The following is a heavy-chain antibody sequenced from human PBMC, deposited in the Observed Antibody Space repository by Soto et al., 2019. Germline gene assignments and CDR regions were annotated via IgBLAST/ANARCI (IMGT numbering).Heavy chain of an antibody. CDR3: ARGWDYDFWSGYYGPFDY. D-gene: IGHD3-3*01. Sequence: PSETLSLTCTVSGGSISSYYWSWIRQPPGKGLEWIGYIYYSGSTNYNPSLKSRVTISVDTSKNQFSLKLSSVTAADTAVYYCARGWDYDFWSGYYGPFDYWGQGPLVTVSS. J-gene: IGHJ4*02. CDR1: GGSISSYY. V-gene: IGHV4-59*01. CDR2: IYYSGST.